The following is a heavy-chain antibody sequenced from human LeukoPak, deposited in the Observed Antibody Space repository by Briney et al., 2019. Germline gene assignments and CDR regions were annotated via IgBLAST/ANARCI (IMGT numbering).Heavy chain of an antibody. CDR1: GFTFSIYE. Sequence: GGSLRLSCAASGFTFSIYEMNWVRQAPGKGLEWVSYIITRDTTLFDSVSVKCRFTISRDNANHSLFLQMNSLRAEDTAVYYCARESATYSSVSWFDYWGQGTLVTVSS. D-gene: IGHD6-19*01. CDR3: ARESATYSSVSWFDY. V-gene: IGHV3-48*03. CDR2: IITRDTTL. J-gene: IGHJ4*02.